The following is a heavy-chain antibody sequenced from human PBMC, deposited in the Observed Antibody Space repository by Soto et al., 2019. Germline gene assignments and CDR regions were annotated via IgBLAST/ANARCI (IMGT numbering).Heavy chain of an antibody. CDR1: GFTFSSYW. Sequence: HPGGSLRLSCAASGFTFSSYWMSWVRQAPGKGLEWVANIKQDGSEKYYVDSVKGRFTISRDNAKNSLYLQMNSLRAEDTAVYYCASQDGYNKGEFDYWGQGTLVTVSS. CDR2: IKQDGSEK. V-gene: IGHV3-7*01. D-gene: IGHD5-12*01. J-gene: IGHJ4*02. CDR3: ASQDGYNKGEFDY.